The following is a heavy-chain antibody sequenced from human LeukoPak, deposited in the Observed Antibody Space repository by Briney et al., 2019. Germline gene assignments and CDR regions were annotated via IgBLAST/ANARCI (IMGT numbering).Heavy chain of an antibody. CDR3: ARDFSSGSI. D-gene: IGHD6-25*01. J-gene: IGHJ3*02. CDR1: GFTFSSYA. Sequence: GRSLRLSCAASGFTFSSYAMHWVRQAPGKGLEWVAVISYDGSNKYYADSVKGRFTISRDNAKNSLYLQMNSLRAEDTAVYYCARDFSSGSIWGQGTMVTVSS. CDR2: ISYDGSNK. V-gene: IGHV3-30-3*01.